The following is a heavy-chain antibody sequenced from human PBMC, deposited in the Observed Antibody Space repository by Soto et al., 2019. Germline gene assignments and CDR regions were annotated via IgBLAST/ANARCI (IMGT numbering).Heavy chain of an antibody. CDR2: IFYSGST. J-gene: IGHJ5*01. CDR3: ASMIGDTVRSCDS. Sequence: QVQLQESGPGLVKPSKTLSLTCTVSGGSISSYYWSWIRQPPGKGLEWIGFIFYSGSTSYNPSPKSRVTISLDTSEYQFSLKLNSVNDADTAVYYSASMIGDTVRSCDSWGQGTLVAVSS. CDR1: GGSISSYY. V-gene: IGHV4-59*01. D-gene: IGHD3-10*02.